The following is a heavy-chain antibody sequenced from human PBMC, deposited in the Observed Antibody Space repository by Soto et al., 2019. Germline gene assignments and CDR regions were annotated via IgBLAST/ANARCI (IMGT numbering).Heavy chain of an antibody. D-gene: IGHD2-21*01. CDR1: GFTFTNYA. J-gene: IGHJ4*02. Sequence: PGESLKISCAASGFTFTNYALHWVRQAPGKGLEWVSSISGGGTGTYSADAVKGRFTISSDKSRNTVYLQMSSLRAEDAAVYYCAKGHYCDNSGNWVANQAFDYWGQGNLVTVSS. CDR2: ISGGGTGT. CDR3: AKGHYCDNSGNWVANQAFDY. V-gene: IGHV3-23*01.